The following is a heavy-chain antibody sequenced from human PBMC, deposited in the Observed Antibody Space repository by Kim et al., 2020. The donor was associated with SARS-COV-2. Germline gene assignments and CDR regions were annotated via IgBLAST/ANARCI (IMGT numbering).Heavy chain of an antibody. V-gene: IGHV4-30-2*04. J-gene: IGHJ6*02. CDR3: AREGFPGTPYYYYGMDV. Sequence: LKSRVTISVDTSKNQFSLKLSSVTAADTAVYYCAREGFPGTPYYYYGMDVWGQGTTVTVSS.